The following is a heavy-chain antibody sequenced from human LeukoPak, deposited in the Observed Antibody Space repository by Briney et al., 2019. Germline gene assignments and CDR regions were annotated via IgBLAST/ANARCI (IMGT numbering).Heavy chain of an antibody. Sequence: KSSETLSLTCTVSGGSISSYYWSWIRQPAGKGLEWIGRIYTSGSTNYNPSLKSRVTMSVDTSKNQFSLKLSSVTAADTAVYYCARGTVTYYYDSSGYDYYYYYMDVWGKGTTVTVSS. CDR1: GGSISSYY. D-gene: IGHD3-22*01. V-gene: IGHV4-4*07. CDR2: IYTSGST. CDR3: ARGTVTYYYDSSGYDYYYYYMDV. J-gene: IGHJ6*03.